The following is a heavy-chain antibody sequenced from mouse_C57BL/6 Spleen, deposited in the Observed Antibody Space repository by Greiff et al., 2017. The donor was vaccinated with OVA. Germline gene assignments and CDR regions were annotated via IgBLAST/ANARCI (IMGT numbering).Heavy chain of an antibody. CDR1: GYTFTSYW. Sequence: VHLVESGAELAKPGASVKLSCKASGYTFTSYWMHWVKQRPGQGLEWIGYINPSSGYTKYNQKFKDKATLTADKSSSTAYMQLSSLTSEDSAVYYCAISTEYGSSPWYFDVWGTGTTVTVSS. V-gene: IGHV1-7*01. J-gene: IGHJ1*03. D-gene: IGHD1-1*01. CDR3: AISTEYGSSPWYFDV. CDR2: INPSSGYT.